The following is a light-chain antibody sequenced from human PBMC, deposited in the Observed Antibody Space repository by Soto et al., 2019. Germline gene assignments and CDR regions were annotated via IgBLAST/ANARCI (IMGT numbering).Light chain of an antibody. CDR3: RSYDNSLSVYV. CDR1: SSNIGAHYD. V-gene: IGLV1-40*01. CDR2: GNS. Sequence: QSVLTQPPSVSGAPGQRVTISCTGSSSNIGAHYDVHWYQQLPGTAPKLLIYGNSNRPSGVPDRFSGSKSGTSASLAITGLQAEDGADYYCRSYDNSLSVYVFGTGTKLTVL. J-gene: IGLJ1*01.